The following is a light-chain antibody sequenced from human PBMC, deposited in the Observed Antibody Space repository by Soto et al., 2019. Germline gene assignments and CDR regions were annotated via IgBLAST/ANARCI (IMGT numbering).Light chain of an antibody. Sequence: QSVLTQPPSASGSPGQSVAISCTGTSSDVGAYNSVSWYQQHPGKAPKLLISEVNKRPSGVPDRFSGSKSGNTASLTISGLQAEDEADYYCSSYTSSSTLVFGGGTKLTVL. CDR2: EVN. CDR1: SSDVGAYNS. CDR3: SSYTSSSTLV. V-gene: IGLV2-8*01. J-gene: IGLJ2*01.